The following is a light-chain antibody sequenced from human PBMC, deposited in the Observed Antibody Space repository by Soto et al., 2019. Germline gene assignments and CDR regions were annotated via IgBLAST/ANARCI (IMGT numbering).Light chain of an antibody. CDR1: SSNIGSNY. V-gene: IGLV1-47*01. Sequence: QAVVTQPPSASGTPGQRVTISCSGSSSNIGSNYVYWYQQLPGTAPKLLIYRNNQRPSGVPDRFSGSKSGTSASLAISGLRSKDEADYYCAAWDDSLSGVVFGGGTKVTVL. CDR3: AAWDDSLSGVV. J-gene: IGLJ2*01. CDR2: RNN.